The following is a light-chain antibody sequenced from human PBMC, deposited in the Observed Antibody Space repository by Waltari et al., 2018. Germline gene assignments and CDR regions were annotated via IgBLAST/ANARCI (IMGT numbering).Light chain of an antibody. J-gene: IGKJ4*01. CDR3: QQYNKWPPLT. CDR1: QNIHDN. CDR2: GAS. Sequence: EVLMTHSLATLSVSPGERVTLSCRASQNIHDNLAWYQQKPGQAPRLLIYGASTRATDIPARFRGSGSGTEFTLTINSLQSEDLGIYYCQQYNKWPPLTFGGGTKVEIK. V-gene: IGKV3-15*01.